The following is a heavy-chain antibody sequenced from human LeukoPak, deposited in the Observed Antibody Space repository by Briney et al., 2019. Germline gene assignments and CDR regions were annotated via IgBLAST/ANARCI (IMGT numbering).Heavy chain of an antibody. V-gene: IGHV4-39*07. CDR3: ARWRAWYYYGSGSYYKFDY. CDR1: GGSVSSGSYY. CDR2: IYYSGST. D-gene: IGHD3-10*01. Sequence: SETLSLTCTVSGGSVSSGSYYWGWIRQPPGKGLEWIGNIYYSGSTYYNPSLKSRVTISVETSKNQFSLKLSSVTAADTAVYYCARWRAWYYYGSGSYYKFDYWGQGTLVTVSS. J-gene: IGHJ4*02.